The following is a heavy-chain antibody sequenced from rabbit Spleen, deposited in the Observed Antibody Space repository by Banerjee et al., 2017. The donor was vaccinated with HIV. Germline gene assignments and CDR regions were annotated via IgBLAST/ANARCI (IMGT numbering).Heavy chain of an antibody. CDR3: ARDTATSFSTYGMDL. CDR2: TVGGRSTFT. CDR1: GFSFSSNDY. V-gene: IGHV1S45*01. J-gene: IGHJ6*01. Sequence: QEQLVESGGGLVKPEGSLKLSCTASGFSFSSNDYMCWVRQAPGKGLEWIACTVGGRSTFTYYASWVNGRFTISKASSTTVTLQMTSLTAADTATYFCARDTATSFSTYGMDLWGPGTLVTVS. D-gene: IGHD1-1*01.